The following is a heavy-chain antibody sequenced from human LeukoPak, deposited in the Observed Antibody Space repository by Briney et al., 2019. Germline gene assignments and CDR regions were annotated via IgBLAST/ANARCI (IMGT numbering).Heavy chain of an antibody. D-gene: IGHD3-9*01. V-gene: IGHV1-18*01. J-gene: IGHJ3*02. CDR3: AREAGYYDLLTGYYPGAFDI. Sequence: ASVKVSCKASGYTFTSYDINWVRQAPGQGLEWMGRISGYNGNTLYAQKVQGRVTMTTDTSTTTSYMELRSLRSGDTAVYYCAREAGYYDLLTGYYPGAFDIWGQGTMVTVSS. CDR2: ISGYNGNT. CDR1: GYTFTSYD.